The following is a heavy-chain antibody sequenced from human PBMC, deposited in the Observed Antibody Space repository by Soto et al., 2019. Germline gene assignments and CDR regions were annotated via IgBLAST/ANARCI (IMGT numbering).Heavy chain of an antibody. CDR1: GGSISSSSYY. J-gene: IGHJ4*02. Sequence: QLQLQESGPGLVKPSETLSLTCTVSGGSISSSSYYWGWIRQPPGKGLEWIGSIYYSGSTYYNPSLKTRVPRAVDTSKNHFSLKLSSVTAADTAVDYCVGIAVAGTPSFVDYWGQGTLVTVSS. V-gene: IGHV4-39*01. CDR2: IYYSGST. CDR3: VGIAVAGTPSFVDY. D-gene: IGHD6-19*01.